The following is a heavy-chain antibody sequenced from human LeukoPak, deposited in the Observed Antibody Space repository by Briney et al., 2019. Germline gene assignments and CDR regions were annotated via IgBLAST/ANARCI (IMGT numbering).Heavy chain of an antibody. Sequence: ASVKVSCKASGYTFTSYYMHWVRQAPGQGLEWMGWINPNSGGTNYAQKFQGRVTMTRDTSISTAYMELSRLRSDDTAVYYCARVYGGYSGYDLFDYWGQGTLVTVSS. V-gene: IGHV1-2*02. CDR2: INPNSGGT. D-gene: IGHD5-12*01. CDR3: ARVYGGYSGYDLFDY. CDR1: GYTFTSYY. J-gene: IGHJ4*02.